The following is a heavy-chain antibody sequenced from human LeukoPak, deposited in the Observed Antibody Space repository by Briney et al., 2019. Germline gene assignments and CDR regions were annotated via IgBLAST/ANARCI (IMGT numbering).Heavy chain of an antibody. D-gene: IGHD6-19*01. J-gene: IGHJ6*03. CDR2: IYYSGST. Sequence: PSETLSLTCTVSGGSISSYYWSWIRQPPGKGLEWIGYIYYSGSTNYNPSLKSRVTISVDTSENQFSLKLSSVTAADTAVYYCAGHLSGWRTNYYYYYMDVWGKGTTVTVSS. CDR1: GGSISSYY. CDR3: AGHLSGWRTNYYYYYMDV. V-gene: IGHV4-59*08.